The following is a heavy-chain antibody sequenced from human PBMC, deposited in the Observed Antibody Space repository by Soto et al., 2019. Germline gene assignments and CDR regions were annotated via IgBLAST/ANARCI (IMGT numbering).Heavy chain of an antibody. V-gene: IGHV1-3*01. Sequence: ASLNVSCKTSGYSFIKNAIHWVRQAPGQRPEWMGWINVGTDKTKYSEKFQGRVTITTDTSASTAYMELTSLGSEDTAVYYCARLEAGVKLDYWGQGTPVTVSS. CDR2: INVGTDKT. J-gene: IGHJ4*02. CDR3: ARLEAGVKLDY. CDR1: GYSFIKNA.